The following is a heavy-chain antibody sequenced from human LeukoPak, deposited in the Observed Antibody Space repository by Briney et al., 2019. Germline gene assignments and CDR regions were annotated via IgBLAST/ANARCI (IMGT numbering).Heavy chain of an antibody. Sequence: GGSLRLSCAASGFTFSSYAMSWVRQAPGKGLEWVSSISTSSSYIYYADSLKGRFTISRDNAKNSLYLQMNSLRAEDTAVYYCARDLVSDYWGQGTLVTVSS. CDR2: ISTSSSYI. V-gene: IGHV3-21*01. J-gene: IGHJ4*02. CDR3: ARDLVSDY. D-gene: IGHD3-9*01. CDR1: GFTFSSYA.